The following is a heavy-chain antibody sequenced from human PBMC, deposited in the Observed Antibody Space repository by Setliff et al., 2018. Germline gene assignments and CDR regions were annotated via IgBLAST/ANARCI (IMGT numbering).Heavy chain of an antibody. D-gene: IGHD1-1*01. V-gene: IGHV4-39*01. CDR1: GGSIVSKSFY. Sequence: PSETLSLTCTVSGGSIVSKSFYWGWMRQPPGKGLEWIGSFYYNTGTTYSNASLASRLTISVDTAKNQFSLKLTSVTAADTAVYYCARTGTYRYFDYWGQGTRVTVSS. J-gene: IGHJ4*02. CDR3: ARTGTYRYFDY. CDR2: FYYNTGTT.